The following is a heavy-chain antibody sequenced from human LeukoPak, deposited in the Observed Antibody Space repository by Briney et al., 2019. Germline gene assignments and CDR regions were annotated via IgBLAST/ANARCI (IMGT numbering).Heavy chain of an antibody. Sequence: ETLSLTCAVSGGSISSSNWWSWVRQPPGKGLEWIGEIYHSGSTNYNPTLKSRVTISVDKSKNQFSLKLSSVTAADTAVYYCASFYYDSSGSYFQHWGQGTLVTVSS. CDR1: GGSISSSNW. J-gene: IGHJ1*01. D-gene: IGHD3-22*01. V-gene: IGHV4-4*02. CDR2: IYHSGST. CDR3: ASFYYDSSGSYFQH.